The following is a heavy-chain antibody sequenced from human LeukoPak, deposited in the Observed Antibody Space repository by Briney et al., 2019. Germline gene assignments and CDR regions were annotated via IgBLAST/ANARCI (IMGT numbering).Heavy chain of an antibody. D-gene: IGHD6-19*01. Sequence: PSETLSLTCTVSGGSISSYYWSWIRQPPGKGLEWIGYIYYSGSTNYNPSLKSRVTISVDTSKNQFSLKLSSVTAADTAVYYCARLKVGAVAGWFDPWGQGTLVTVSS. CDR3: ARLKVGAVAGWFDP. CDR1: GGSISSYY. V-gene: IGHV4-59*08. J-gene: IGHJ5*02. CDR2: IYYSGST.